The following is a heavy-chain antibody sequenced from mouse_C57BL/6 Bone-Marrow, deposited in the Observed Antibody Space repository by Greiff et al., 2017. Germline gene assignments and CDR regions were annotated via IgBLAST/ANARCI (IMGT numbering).Heavy chain of an antibody. CDR2: INPSTGGT. J-gene: IGHJ2*01. Sequence: EVQLQQSGPELVKPGASVKISCKASGYSFTGYYMNWVKQSPEKSLEWIGEINPSTGGTTYNQKFKAKATLTVDKSSSTAYMQLKSLTSEDSAVYYCAREDYYSNYLDYWGQGTTLTVSS. CDR3: AREDYYSNYLDY. CDR1: GYSFTGYY. D-gene: IGHD2-5*01. V-gene: IGHV1-42*01.